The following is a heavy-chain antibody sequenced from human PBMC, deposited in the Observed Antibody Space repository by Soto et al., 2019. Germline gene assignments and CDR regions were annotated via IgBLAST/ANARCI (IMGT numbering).Heavy chain of an antibody. CDR3: ARTGYIYGHYWYFDL. V-gene: IGHV4-59*01. CDR2: IHHGGST. Sequence: SDTLSLTCIVSGGSLSSFYWSWIRQPPGKGLEWVGYIHHGGSTNYNPSLKSRVTISVDTSKNQFSLKLSSVTAADTAVYYCARTGYIYGHYWYFDLWGRGTLVT. CDR1: GGSLSSFY. J-gene: IGHJ2*01. D-gene: IGHD5-18*01.